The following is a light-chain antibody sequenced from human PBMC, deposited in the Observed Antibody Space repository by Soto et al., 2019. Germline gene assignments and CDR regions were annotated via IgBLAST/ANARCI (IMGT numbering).Light chain of an antibody. V-gene: IGLV2-8*01. CDR1: SSDVGGYNY. Sequence: QSALTQPPSASGSPVQSVTISCTGTSSDVGGYNYVSWYQQHPGKAPKLMIYEVSKRPSGVPDRFSGSKSGNTASQTVSGLQAEDEADYYCSSYAGSNNFVVFGGGTKLTVL. J-gene: IGLJ2*01. CDR2: EVS. CDR3: SSYAGSNNFVV.